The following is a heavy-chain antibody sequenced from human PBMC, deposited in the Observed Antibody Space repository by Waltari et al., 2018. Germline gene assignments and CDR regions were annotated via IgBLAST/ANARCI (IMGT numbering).Heavy chain of an antibody. CDR3: ARDPGYCAGRSCSSHDYYDY. J-gene: IGHJ4*02. V-gene: IGHV1-18*01. D-gene: IGHD2-15*01. Sequence: QVHLVQSGVEVKQPGASVKVSCKASGYSFITYGISWVRQAPGQGLEWMVWIGAYNGDTKYARTLPVSASLTMDITATTVYMEARSPRSVATAVYYRARDPGYCAGRSCSSHDYYDYWSQGPLVPVSS. CDR1: GYSFITYG. CDR2: IGAYNGDT.